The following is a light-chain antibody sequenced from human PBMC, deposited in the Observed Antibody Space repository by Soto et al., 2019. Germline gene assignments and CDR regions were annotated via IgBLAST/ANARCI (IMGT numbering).Light chain of an antibody. CDR2: EDN. V-gene: IGLV6-57*03. CDR1: SGSIASNY. CDR3: QSYDSSSVV. Sequence: NFMLTQPHSVAESPGKTVTISCTRSSGSIASNYVQWYQQRPGSATTPVIYEDNQRPSGVPDRFSGSIDSSSNSASLTSSGLKTEDEADDYCQSYDSSSVVFGGGTKLTVL. J-gene: IGLJ2*01.